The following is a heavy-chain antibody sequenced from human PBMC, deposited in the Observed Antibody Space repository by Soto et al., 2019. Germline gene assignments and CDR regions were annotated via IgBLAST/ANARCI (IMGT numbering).Heavy chain of an antibody. D-gene: IGHD6-13*01. CDR1: GYSFTTYW. J-gene: IGHJ6*02. CDR3: ARERGQQLANYYYYYGMDV. CDR2: VDPSDSYT. V-gene: IGHV5-10-1*01. Sequence: GESLKISCKGSGYSFTTYWINWVRQMPGKGLEWVGGVDPSDSYTNSSPSFQGHVTISADKSISTAYLQWSSLKASDTAMYYCARERGQQLANYYYYYGMDVWGQGTTVTVSS.